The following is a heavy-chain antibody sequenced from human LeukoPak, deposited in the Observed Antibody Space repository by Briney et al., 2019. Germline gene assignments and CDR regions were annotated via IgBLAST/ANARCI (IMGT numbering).Heavy chain of an antibody. V-gene: IGHV4-39*07. Sequence: SQTLSLTCTLSGRSISSSSYCWGWIRQPPGKGLEWIGSIYYSGSTYYNPSLKSRVTISVDTSKNQFSLKLSSVTAADTAVYYCARDQEWELQFDYWGQGTLVTVSS. CDR2: IYYSGST. CDR1: GRSISSSSYC. J-gene: IGHJ4*02. CDR3: ARDQEWELQFDY. D-gene: IGHD1-26*01.